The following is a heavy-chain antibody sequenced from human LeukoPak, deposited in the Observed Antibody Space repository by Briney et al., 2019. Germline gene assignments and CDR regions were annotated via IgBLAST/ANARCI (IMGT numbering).Heavy chain of an antibody. CDR1: GFTVSSNY. CDR3: AREAVTRNYFDY. J-gene: IGHJ4*02. CDR2: IYSGGST. D-gene: IGHD4-17*01. Sequence: GGSLRLSCAASGFTVSSNYMNWVRQAPGKGLEWVSAIYSGGSTYYADSVKGRFTISRDNSKNTLFLQMNSLRAEDTAVYYCAREAVTRNYFDYWGQGTLVTVSS. V-gene: IGHV3-53*01.